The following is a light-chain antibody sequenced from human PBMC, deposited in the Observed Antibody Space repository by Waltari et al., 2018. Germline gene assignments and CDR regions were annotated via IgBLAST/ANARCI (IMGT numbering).Light chain of an antibody. CDR1: SSNIGNNY. J-gene: IGLJ7*01. V-gene: IGLV1-51*02. CDR3: GTWDSSLSGAV. CDR2: ENP. Sequence: QSVLTQPPSVSAAPGQRVTISCSGGSSNIGNNYVSWYRQFPGTAPKLLIYENPERPSGIPGRFSGSKSGTSATLDITGLQAGDEADDYCGTWDSSLSGAVFGGGTHLTVL.